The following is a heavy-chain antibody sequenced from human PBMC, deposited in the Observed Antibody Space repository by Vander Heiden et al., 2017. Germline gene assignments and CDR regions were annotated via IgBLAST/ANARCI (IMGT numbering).Heavy chain of an antibody. Sequence: EVQLVESGGGLVQPGRSLRLSCPASGLTFDAYAMLWVRQAPGKGLEWGSGIRWNSGDIGYADSVKGRFTISRDNAKNSLYLQMNSLRAEDTALYYCAKGYSSGWSYFDYWGQGTLVTVSS. V-gene: IGHV3-9*01. CDR1: GLTFDAYA. CDR3: AKGYSSGWSYFDY. J-gene: IGHJ4*02. CDR2: IRWNSGDI. D-gene: IGHD6-19*01.